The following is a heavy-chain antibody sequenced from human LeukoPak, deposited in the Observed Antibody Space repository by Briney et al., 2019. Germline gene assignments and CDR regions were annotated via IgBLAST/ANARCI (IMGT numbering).Heavy chain of an antibody. CDR1: GYTFTSYD. V-gene: IGHV1-8*01. J-gene: IGHJ6*02. CDR3: ASSSVGWELLRDYGMDV. Sequence: ASVKVSCKASGYTFTSYDINWVRQATGQGLEWMGWMNPNSGNTGYAQKFQGRVTMTRNTSISTAYMELSSLRSEDTAVYYCASSSVGWELLRDYGMDVWGQGTTVTVSS. CDR2: MNPNSGNT. D-gene: IGHD1-26*01.